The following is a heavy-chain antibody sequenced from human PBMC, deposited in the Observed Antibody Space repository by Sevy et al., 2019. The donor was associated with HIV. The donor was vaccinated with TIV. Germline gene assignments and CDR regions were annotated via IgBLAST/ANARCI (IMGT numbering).Heavy chain of an antibody. CDR3: AKDFYGSGTGYMDV. D-gene: IGHD3-10*01. Sequence: GGSLRLSCAASGFTFDDYAMHWVRQAPGKGLEWVSGISWNSGSIGYADSVKGRFTISRDNAKNSLYLQMNSLRAEDMALYYCAKDFYGSGTGYMDVWGKGTTVTVSS. J-gene: IGHJ6*03. CDR2: ISWNSGSI. V-gene: IGHV3-9*03. CDR1: GFTFDDYA.